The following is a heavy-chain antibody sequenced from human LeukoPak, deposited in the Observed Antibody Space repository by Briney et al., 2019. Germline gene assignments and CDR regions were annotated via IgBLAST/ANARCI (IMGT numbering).Heavy chain of an antibody. CDR2: IIPIFGTA. Sequence: ASVKVSCKASGGTFSSYAISWVGQAPGQGGEWMGGIIPIFGTANYAQKLQGRDTINADEDTRTEYMELSSLRSEDTAVYYCASPILSPRDYMDVWGKGTTVTVSS. CDR3: ASPILSPRDYMDV. D-gene: IGHD3-3*02. J-gene: IGHJ6*03. V-gene: IGHV1-69*13. CDR1: GGTFSSYA.